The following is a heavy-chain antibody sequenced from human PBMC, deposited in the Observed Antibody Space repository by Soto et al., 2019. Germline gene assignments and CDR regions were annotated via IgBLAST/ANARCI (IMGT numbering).Heavy chain of an antibody. CDR2: MNPNSGNT. V-gene: IGHV1-8*01. CDR3: AREPAATLYYYGMDV. CDR1: GYTFTSYD. J-gene: IGHJ6*02. Sequence: ASVKVSCKASGYTFTSYDINWVRQATGQGLEWMGWMNPNSGNTGYAQKFQGRVTMTRNTSISTAYMGLSSLRSEDTAVYCCAREPAATLYYYGMDVWGQGTTVTVSS. D-gene: IGHD2-15*01.